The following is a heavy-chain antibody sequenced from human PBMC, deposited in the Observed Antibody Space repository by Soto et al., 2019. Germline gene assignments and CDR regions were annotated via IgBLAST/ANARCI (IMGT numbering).Heavy chain of an antibody. Sequence: GGSLRLSCAASGFTFSSYAMHWVRQAPGKGLEWVAVISYDGSNKYYADSVKGRFTISRDNSKNTLYLQMNSLRAEDTAVYYCARDLHWAVDIVATMYPWYFDYWGQGTRVTVSS. V-gene: IGHV3-30-3*01. CDR1: GFTFSSYA. CDR3: ARDLHWAVDIVATMYPWYFDY. CDR2: ISYDGSNK. D-gene: IGHD5-12*01. J-gene: IGHJ4*02.